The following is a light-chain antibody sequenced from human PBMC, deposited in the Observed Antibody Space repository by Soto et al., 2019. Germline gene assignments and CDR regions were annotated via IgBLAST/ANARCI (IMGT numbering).Light chain of an antibody. CDR1: QSVSSSY. J-gene: IGKJ1*01. Sequence: EIVLTQSPGTLSFSPGDRATLSCRASQSVSSSYLAWYQQKPGQAPRLLIYGASSRATGIPDRFSGSGSGTDFTLTISRLEPEDFAVYYCQQYGSSPRTFGQGTKWIS. CDR2: GAS. CDR3: QQYGSSPRT. V-gene: IGKV3-20*01.